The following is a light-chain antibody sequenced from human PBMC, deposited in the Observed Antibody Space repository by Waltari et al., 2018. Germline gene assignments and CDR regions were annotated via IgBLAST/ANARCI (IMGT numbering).Light chain of an antibody. CDR1: QSVSSN. J-gene: IGKJ1*01. V-gene: IGKV3-15*01. CDR2: GAS. Sequence: EIVMTQSPATLSVSQGERATLSCRASQSVSSNLAWYQQRPGQAPRLLIHGASTRATGIPARFSGSGSGTEFTLTISSLQSEDFAVYHCQQYNEWPRTFGQGTKVEIK. CDR3: QQYNEWPRT.